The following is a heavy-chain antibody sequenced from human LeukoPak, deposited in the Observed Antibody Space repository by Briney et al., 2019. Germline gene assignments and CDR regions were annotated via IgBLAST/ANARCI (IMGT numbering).Heavy chain of an antibody. CDR3: ARIGSYSFDS. V-gene: IGHV4-59*01. CDR2: IFYSGTT. D-gene: IGHD1-1*01. J-gene: IGHJ4*02. Sequence: SETLSLTCTVSGGSISTYYWSWIRQPPGQGLEWIGYIFYSGTTNYSPSLKSRVTISVDTSKNHFSLKLSSVTAADTAVYYCARIGSYSFDSWGQGALVTVSS. CDR1: GGSISTYY.